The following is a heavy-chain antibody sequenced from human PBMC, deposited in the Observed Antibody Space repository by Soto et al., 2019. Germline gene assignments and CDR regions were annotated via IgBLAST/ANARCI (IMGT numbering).Heavy chain of an antibody. J-gene: IGHJ4*02. CDR3: AKSRYSDSSGDFYDY. CDR1: AFTFNNYA. CDR2: IGGSGRTT. V-gene: IGHV3-23*01. Sequence: EVQLLESGGGLVQPGGTLSLSCAASAFTFNNYAMSWVRQAPGKGLEWVSGIGGSGRTTYYADSVKGRFTISRDNSNNTLFLQMNSLRAEDTAVYYCAKSRYSDSSGDFYDYWGQGTLVTVSS. D-gene: IGHD3-22*01.